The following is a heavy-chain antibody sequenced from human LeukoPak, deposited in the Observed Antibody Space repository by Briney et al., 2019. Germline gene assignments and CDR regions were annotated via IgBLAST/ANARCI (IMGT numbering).Heavy chain of an antibody. CDR3: ASLVALGYCSSTSCYTFDY. D-gene: IGHD2-2*02. CDR1: DDSITSSNYY. Sequence: PSETLSLTCTVSDDSITSSNYYWGWIRQHPGKGLEWIGYIYYSGSTYYNPSLKSRVTISVDTSKNQFSLKLSSVTAADTAVYYCASLVALGYCSSTSCYTFDYWGQGTLVTVSS. V-gene: IGHV4-31*03. CDR2: IYYSGST. J-gene: IGHJ4*02.